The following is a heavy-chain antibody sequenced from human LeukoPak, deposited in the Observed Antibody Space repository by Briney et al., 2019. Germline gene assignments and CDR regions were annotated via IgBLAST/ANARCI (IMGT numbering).Heavy chain of an antibody. CDR2: INHSGST. D-gene: IGHD6-13*01. CDR1: GGSFSGYY. Sequence: SETLSLTCAVYGGSFSGYYWSWIRQPPGKGLEWTGEINHSGSTNYNPSLKSRVTISVDTSKNQFSLKLSSVTAADTAVYYCARVQAAGTSYYYYYGMDVWGQGTTVTVSS. V-gene: IGHV4-34*01. CDR3: ARVQAAGTSYYYYYGMDV. J-gene: IGHJ6*02.